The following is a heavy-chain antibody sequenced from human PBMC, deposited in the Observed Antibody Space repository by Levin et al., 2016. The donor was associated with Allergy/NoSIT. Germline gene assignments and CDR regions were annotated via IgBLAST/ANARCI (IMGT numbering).Heavy chain of an antibody. CDR2: IYRGGHT. J-gene: IGHJ5*02. V-gene: IGHV3-66*01. CDR3: ATDLTGLAT. Sequence: GESLKISCAASGVTVSRNYWTWVRQAPGKGLEWVSDIYRGGHTNYADSVKDRFTISRDTSSNTLYLQMSSLRAEDTAVYYCATDLTGLATWGQGTLVTVSS. CDR1: GVTVSRNY. D-gene: IGHD3-9*01.